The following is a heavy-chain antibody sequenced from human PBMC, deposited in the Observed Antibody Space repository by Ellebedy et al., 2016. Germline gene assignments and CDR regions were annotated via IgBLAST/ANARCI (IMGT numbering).Heavy chain of an antibody. J-gene: IGHJ4*02. CDR3: ARGIPGRITMVRGVYQFPDY. V-gene: IGHV1-46*04. Sequence: ASVKVSCKASGYTFTSYYMHWVRQAPGQGLEWMGIINPSGGSTSYAQKLQGRVTMTRDTSTSTVYMELSSLRSEDTAVYYCARGIPGRITMVRGVYQFPDYWGQGTLVTVSS. CDR1: GYTFTSYY. CDR2: INPSGGST. D-gene: IGHD3-10*01.